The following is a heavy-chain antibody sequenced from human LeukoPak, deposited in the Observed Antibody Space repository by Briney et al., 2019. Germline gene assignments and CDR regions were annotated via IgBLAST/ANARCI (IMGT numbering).Heavy chain of an antibody. Sequence: GGSLRLSCAASGFTFSDYYMSWIRQAPGKRLEWGSYISSSVSAIYYADSVKGRFTISRDNAKNSLYLQRNSRRAEDTAVYYCAGDYLVAGREWEKGGQGTLVTVSS. CDR2: ISSSVSAI. CDR1: GFTFSDYY. CDR3: AGDYLVAGREWEK. D-gene: IGHD1-26*01. J-gene: IGHJ4*02. V-gene: IGHV3-11*01.